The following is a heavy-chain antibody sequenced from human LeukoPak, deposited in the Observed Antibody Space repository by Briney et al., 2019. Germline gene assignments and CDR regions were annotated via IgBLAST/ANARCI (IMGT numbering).Heavy chain of an antibody. Sequence: ASVKVSCKASGGTFSSYAISWVRQAPGQGLEWMGGIIPIFGTANYAQKFQGRVTITADESTSTAYMELSSLRSEDTAVYYCARSPPYMTTVVNYERYYFYYWGQGTLVTVSS. V-gene: IGHV1-69*13. CDR2: IIPIFGTA. CDR1: GGTFSSYA. CDR3: ARSPPYMTTVVNYERYYFYY. D-gene: IGHD4-23*01. J-gene: IGHJ4*02.